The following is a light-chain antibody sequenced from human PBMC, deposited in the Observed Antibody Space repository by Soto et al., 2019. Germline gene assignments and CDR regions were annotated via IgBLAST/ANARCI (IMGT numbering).Light chain of an antibody. CDR3: LQDHAYPWT. V-gene: IGKV1-5*03. J-gene: IGKJ1*01. CDR1: QSVNAW. CDR2: KAS. Sequence: DIQMTQFPSTLTASVGDRVTITCRASQSVNAWVAWYQQKSGKAPNLLIYKASILENGVPSRFSGSGSGAEFTLTIASLQPEDIATYYCLQDHAYPWTFGQGTKVDIK.